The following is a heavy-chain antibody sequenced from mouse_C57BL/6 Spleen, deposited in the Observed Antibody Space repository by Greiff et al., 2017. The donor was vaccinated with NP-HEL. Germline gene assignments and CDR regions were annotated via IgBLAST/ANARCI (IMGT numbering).Heavy chain of an antibody. CDR3: ARSGDYDDGRDY. Sequence: QVQLKESGAELARPGASVKLSCKASGYTFTSYGISWVKQRTGQGLEWIGEIYPRSGNTYYNEKFKGKATLTADKSSSTAYMELRSLTSEDSAVYFCARSGDYDDGRDYWGQGTSVTVSS. J-gene: IGHJ4*01. CDR2: IYPRSGNT. V-gene: IGHV1-81*01. CDR1: GYTFTSYG. D-gene: IGHD2-4*01.